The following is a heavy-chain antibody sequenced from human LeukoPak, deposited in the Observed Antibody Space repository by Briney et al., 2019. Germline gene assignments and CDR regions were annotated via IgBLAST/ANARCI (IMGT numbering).Heavy chain of an antibody. CDR3: ARGNGDYRLGSVSADY. J-gene: IGHJ4*02. D-gene: IGHD4-17*01. Sequence: GASLRLSCAASEFTFSSYAMSWVRQAPGKGLEWVSTITGSGATTYYADSVKGRLTISRDISKNTLYLYLQMNSLRAEDTAVYYCARGNGDYRLGSVSADYWGQGTLVTVSS. CDR2: ITGSGATT. CDR1: EFTFSSYA. V-gene: IGHV3-23*01.